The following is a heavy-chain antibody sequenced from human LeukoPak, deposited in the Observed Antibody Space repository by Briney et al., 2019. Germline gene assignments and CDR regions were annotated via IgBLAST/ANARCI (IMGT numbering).Heavy chain of an antibody. CDR1: DYSISISYY. V-gene: IGHV4-38-2*02. J-gene: IGHJ5*02. CDR2: IYYSGST. CDR3: ARDGLSWFDP. Sequence: SETLSLTCIVSDYSISISYYWGWIRQPPGKGPEWIGDIYYSGSTYYNTSLKSRVTISVDTSKNQFSLKLSSVTAADTAVYYCARDGLSWFDPWGQGTLVTVSS.